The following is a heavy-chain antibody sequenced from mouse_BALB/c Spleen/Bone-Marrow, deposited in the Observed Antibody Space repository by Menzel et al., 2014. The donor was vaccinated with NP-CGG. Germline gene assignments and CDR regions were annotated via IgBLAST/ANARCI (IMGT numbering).Heavy chain of an antibody. CDR1: GFTFSSFG. CDR2: ISSGSSTI. V-gene: IGHV5-17*02. J-gene: IGHJ2*01. D-gene: IGHD4-1*01. Sequence: EVMLVESGGGLVQPGESRKLSCAASGFTFSSFGMHWVRQAPEGGLEWVAYISSGSSTIFYADTVKGRFTISRDNPKNTLFLQMTSLRSEDTAMYYCTRGGNWEDFDYWGQGTTLTVSS. CDR3: TRGGNWEDFDY.